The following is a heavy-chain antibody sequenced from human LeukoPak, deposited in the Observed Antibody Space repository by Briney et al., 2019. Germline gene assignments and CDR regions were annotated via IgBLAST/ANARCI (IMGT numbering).Heavy chain of an antibody. V-gene: IGHV6-1*01. CDR3: ARGKYTSFDN. CDR2: TYYRSKWSF. J-gene: IGHJ4*02. Sequence: SQTLSFTCAISGDSIFTNNVAWNWIRQSPSRGLEWLGRTYYRSKWSFDYAVSAKSRITINADTSKNQFSLQLSSVTPEDTAVYYCARGKYTSFDNWGQGTLVTVSS. CDR1: GDSIFTNNVA. D-gene: IGHD6-6*01.